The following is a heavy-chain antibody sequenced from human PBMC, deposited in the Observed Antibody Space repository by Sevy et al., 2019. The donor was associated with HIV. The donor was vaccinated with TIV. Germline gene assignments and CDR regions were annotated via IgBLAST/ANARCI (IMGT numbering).Heavy chain of an antibody. CDR3: ARDLNILTGYYNGGLDP. CDR2: ISYDGSNK. Sequence: GGSLRLSCAASGFTFSSYAMHWVRQAPGKGLEWVAVISYDGSNKYYADSVKGRFTISRDNSKNTLYLQMNSLRAEDTPVYYCARDLNILTGYYNGGLDPWGQGTLVTVSS. J-gene: IGHJ5*02. CDR1: GFTFSSYA. V-gene: IGHV3-30-3*01. D-gene: IGHD3-9*01.